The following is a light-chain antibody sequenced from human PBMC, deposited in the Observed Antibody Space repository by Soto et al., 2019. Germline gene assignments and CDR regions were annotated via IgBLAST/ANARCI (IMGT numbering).Light chain of an antibody. Sequence: EIVLTQSPGTLSLSPGERATLSCRASQGVSSSYLAWYQQKPGQAPRLLIYGASNRATGIPARFSGSGSGTDFTLTISSLEPEDFAVYYCQQRSNWPPWTFGQGTKVDIK. CDR3: QQRSNWPPWT. V-gene: IGKV3-11*01. CDR1: QGVSSSY. CDR2: GAS. J-gene: IGKJ1*01.